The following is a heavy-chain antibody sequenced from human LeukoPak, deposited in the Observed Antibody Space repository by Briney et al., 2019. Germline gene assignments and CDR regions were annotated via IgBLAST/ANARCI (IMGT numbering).Heavy chain of an antibody. V-gene: IGHV3-7*04. D-gene: IGHD2-2*01. CDR3: ARDCSGTSCYRGGWFDP. CDR1: EFTFSSYW. CDR2: IKQDGSEK. J-gene: IGHJ5*02. Sequence: GGSLRLSCAASEFTFSSYWMSWVRQAPGKGLEWVANIKQDGSEKYYVDSVKGRFTISRDNAKNSLYLQMNSLRAEDTAVYYCARDCSGTSCYRGGWFDPRGQGTLVTVSS.